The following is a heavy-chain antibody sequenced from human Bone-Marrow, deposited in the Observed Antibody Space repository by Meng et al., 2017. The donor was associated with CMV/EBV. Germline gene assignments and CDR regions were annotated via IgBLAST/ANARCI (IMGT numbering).Heavy chain of an antibody. CDR1: GGSISSYY. V-gene: IGHV4-4*07. J-gene: IGHJ4*02. CDR2: IYTSGST. D-gene: IGHD2-2*01. Sequence: SETLSLTCTVSGGSISSYYWSWIRQPAGKGLEWIGRIYTSGSTNYNPSLKSRVTISVDTSKNQFSLKLSSVTAADTAVYYCARGGYFCTSTTCYFDYWGQGTLVTVSS. CDR3: ARGGYFCTSTTCYFDY.